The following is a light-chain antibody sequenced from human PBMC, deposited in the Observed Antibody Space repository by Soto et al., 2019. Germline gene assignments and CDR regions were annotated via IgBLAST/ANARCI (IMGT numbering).Light chain of an antibody. Sequence: EIIMTQSPATLSVSPGEGATLSCRTSHSISTNLAWYQHKRGQSPRLLVYGASTRATGVPARFSGSGSGAEFTLSISSLKSEDFAVYYCQKYNSGPTLGGGTKVEIK. CDR3: QKYNSGPT. J-gene: IGKJ4*01. V-gene: IGKV3-15*01. CDR1: HSISTN. CDR2: GAS.